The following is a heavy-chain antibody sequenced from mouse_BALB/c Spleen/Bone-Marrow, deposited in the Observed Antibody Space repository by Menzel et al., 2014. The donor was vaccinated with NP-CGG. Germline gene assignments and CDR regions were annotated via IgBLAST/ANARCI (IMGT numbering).Heavy chain of an antibody. V-gene: IGHV1S137*01. D-gene: IGHD1-1*01. CDR2: ISTYYGDA. Sequence: VQLQQSGAELVRPGVPVKISCKGSGYTFTDYAMHWVKQSHAKSLEWIGVISTYYGDASYNQKLKGKATMTVDKSSSTAYMELARLTSEDSAIYYCARESIYYYGSTLDYWGQGTTLTVSS. CDR1: GYTFTDYA. CDR3: ARESIYYYGSTLDY. J-gene: IGHJ2*01.